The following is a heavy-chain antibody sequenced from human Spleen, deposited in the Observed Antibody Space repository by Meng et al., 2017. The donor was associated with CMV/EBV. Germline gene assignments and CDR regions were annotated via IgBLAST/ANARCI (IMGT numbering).Heavy chain of an antibody. CDR2: ISYDGSEK. Sequence: GESLKISCVASGFNFSTYTMHWVRQAPSKGLEWVAIISYDGSEKYYADSVKGRFTISRANSKSTLYLQMNRLRPEDTAVYYCARSGSEATEYRYYGMDIWGRGTTVTVSS. J-gene: IGHJ6*02. CDR3: ARSGSEATEYRYYGMDI. CDR1: GFNFSTYT. V-gene: IGHV3-30*04. D-gene: IGHD2-2*01.